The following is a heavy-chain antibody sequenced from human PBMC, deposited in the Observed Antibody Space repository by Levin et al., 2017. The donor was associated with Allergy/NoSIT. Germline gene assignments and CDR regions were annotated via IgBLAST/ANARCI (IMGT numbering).Heavy chain of an antibody. CDR2: INPSGGST. CDR1: GYDFSNYY. Sequence: ASVKVSCKASGYDFSNYYVHWVRQAPGQGLEWMGIINPSGGSTSYAQKFQGRVTMTGDTSTNRVYMDLTSLRSEDTAVYYCARGDFSSYADLVAFTYWGQGTLVTVSS. CDR3: ARGDFSSYADLVAFTY. D-gene: IGHD6-13*01. V-gene: IGHV1-46*01. J-gene: IGHJ4*02.